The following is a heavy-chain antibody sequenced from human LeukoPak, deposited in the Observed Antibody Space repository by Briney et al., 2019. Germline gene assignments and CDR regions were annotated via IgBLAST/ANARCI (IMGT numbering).Heavy chain of an antibody. CDR3: ARDWSSSWGTVGYYFDY. J-gene: IGHJ4*02. V-gene: IGHV3-21*01. CDR2: ISSSSSYI. D-gene: IGHD6-13*01. Sequence: GGSLRLSCAASGFTFSSYSMNWVRQAPGKGLEWVSSISSSSSYIYYADSVKGRFTISRDNAKDSLYLQMNSLRAEDTAVYYCARDWSSSWGTVGYYFDYWGQGTRVTVSS. CDR1: GFTFSSYS.